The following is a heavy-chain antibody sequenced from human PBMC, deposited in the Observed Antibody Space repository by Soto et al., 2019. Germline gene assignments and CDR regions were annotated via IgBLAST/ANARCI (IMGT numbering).Heavy chain of an antibody. CDR3: ARNGDCTRPGCIVGWFDP. V-gene: IGHV3-53*01. Sequence: PGGSLRLSCAASGFTVSNNYMTWVRQAPGKGLEWVSFIYSSGSTYYADSVKGRFTISRDNFKNTLYLQMNSLRAEDTAMYYCARNGDCTRPGCIVGWFDPWGPGTLVTVSS. CDR2: IYSSGST. J-gene: IGHJ5*02. D-gene: IGHD2-8*01. CDR1: GFTVSNNY.